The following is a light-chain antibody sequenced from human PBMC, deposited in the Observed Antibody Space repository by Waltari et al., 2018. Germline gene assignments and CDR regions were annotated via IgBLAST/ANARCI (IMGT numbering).Light chain of an antibody. CDR2: EVN. CDR3: TSPTSSRTWV. V-gene: IGLV2-14*01. CDR1: GGDVGGYNY. J-gene: IGLJ3*02. Sequence: QSALTKPASVSGSPGQSITISCTGTGGDVGGYNYVSWYQHHPGTAPKVMIYEVNNRPSGVSNRFSDSKSGNTASLTISGLQAEDEADYYCTSPTSSRTWVFGGGTKLTVL.